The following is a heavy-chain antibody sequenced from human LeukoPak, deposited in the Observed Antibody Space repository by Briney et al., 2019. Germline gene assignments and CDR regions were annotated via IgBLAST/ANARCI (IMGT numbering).Heavy chain of an antibody. Sequence: SETLSLTCAVYGGSFSDYYWSWIRQPPGKGLEWIGEINHSGSTNYSPSLKSRVTISVDTSKNQFSLKLSSVTAADTAVYYCARFKSSGRLKYYFDYWGQGTLVTVSS. CDR2: INHSGST. J-gene: IGHJ4*02. CDR3: ARFKSSGRLKYYFDY. CDR1: GGSFSDYY. V-gene: IGHV4-34*01. D-gene: IGHD4-11*01.